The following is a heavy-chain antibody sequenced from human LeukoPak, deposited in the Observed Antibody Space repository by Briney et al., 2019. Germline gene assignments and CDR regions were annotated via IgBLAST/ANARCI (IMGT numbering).Heavy chain of an antibody. Sequence: KPSETLSLTCAVYGGSFSGYYWSWIRQPPGKGLEWIGEINHSGSTNYNPSLKSRVTISVDTSKNQFSLKLSSVTAADTAVYYCARGWGYCSSTSCYKVGYYYYGMDVWGQGTTVTVSS. CDR1: GGSFSGYY. J-gene: IGHJ6*02. CDR2: INHSGST. D-gene: IGHD2-2*02. CDR3: ARGWGYCSSTSCYKVGYYYYGMDV. V-gene: IGHV4-34*01.